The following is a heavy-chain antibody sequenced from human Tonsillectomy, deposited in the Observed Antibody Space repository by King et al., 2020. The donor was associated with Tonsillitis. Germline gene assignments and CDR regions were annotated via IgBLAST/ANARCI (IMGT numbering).Heavy chain of an antibody. Sequence: VQLVESGGGVVQPGRSLRLSCAASGFTFSSYAIHWVRQAPGKGLEWVAVISYDGSNKYYADSVKGRFTISRDNSKNTLYLQMNSLRAEDTAVYYCARDGAMGFGEPHFDYWGQGTLVTVSS. CDR1: GFTFSSYA. J-gene: IGHJ4*02. CDR2: ISYDGSNK. D-gene: IGHD3-10*01. CDR3: ARDGAMGFGEPHFDY. V-gene: IGHV3-30-3*01.